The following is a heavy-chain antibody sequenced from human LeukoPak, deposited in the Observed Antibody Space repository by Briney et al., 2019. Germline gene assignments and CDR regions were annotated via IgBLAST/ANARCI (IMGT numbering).Heavy chain of an antibody. D-gene: IGHD4-17*01. CDR1: GGSISSYY. CDR3: ARMTTVTYYFDY. Sequence: PSETLSLTCTVSGGSISSYYWSWIRQPPGKGLEWIGYIYYSGSTNYNPSLKSRVTISVDTSKNQFSLKLSSVTAADTAVYYCARMTTVTYYFDYWGQGTLVTASS. J-gene: IGHJ4*02. CDR2: IYYSGST. V-gene: IGHV4-59*01.